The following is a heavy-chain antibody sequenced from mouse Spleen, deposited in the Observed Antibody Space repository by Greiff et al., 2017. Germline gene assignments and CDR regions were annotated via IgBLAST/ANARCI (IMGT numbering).Heavy chain of an antibody. CDR2: ISSGGGNT. CDR1: GFTFSSYA. CDR3: ARQGYDGYGAWFAY. J-gene: IGHJ3*01. Sequence: EVHLVESGGGLVKLGGSLKLSCAASGFTFSSYAMSWVRQTPEKRLEWVATISSGGGNTYYPDSVKGRFTISRDNAKNTLYLQMSSLKSEDTAMYYCARQGYDGYGAWFAYWGQGTLVTVSA. V-gene: IGHV5-9-3*01. D-gene: IGHD2-3*01.